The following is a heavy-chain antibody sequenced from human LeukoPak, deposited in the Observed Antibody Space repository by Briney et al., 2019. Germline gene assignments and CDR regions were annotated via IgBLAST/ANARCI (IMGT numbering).Heavy chain of an antibody. CDR1: GYTFTSYY. CDR3: ARDLSPRLFFDY. Sequence: ASVKVSCKASGYTFTSYYMHWVRQAPGQGLEWMGIINPSGGSTSYAQKFQGRVTMTRDTSTSTVYMELSSMRSEDTAVYYCARDLSPRLFFDYWGQGTLVTVSS. V-gene: IGHV1-46*01. D-gene: IGHD3-22*01. J-gene: IGHJ4*02. CDR2: INPSGGST.